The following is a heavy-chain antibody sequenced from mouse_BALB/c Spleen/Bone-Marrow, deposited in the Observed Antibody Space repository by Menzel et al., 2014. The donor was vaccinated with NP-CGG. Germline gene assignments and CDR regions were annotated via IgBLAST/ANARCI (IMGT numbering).Heavy chain of an antibody. Sequence: QVQLQQSGAELARPGPSVKVSCKASGYAFSDYLMEWLKQRPGQGLEWIVVINPGSGSTNQNENSKDKATLTAETSSNTASMELSNLTSDGSAVYFCARYDGFLDYWGQGTTLTVSS. CDR1: GYAFSDYL. CDR3: ARYDGFLDY. CDR2: INPGSGST. V-gene: IGHV1-54*01. J-gene: IGHJ2*01. D-gene: IGHD2-3*01.